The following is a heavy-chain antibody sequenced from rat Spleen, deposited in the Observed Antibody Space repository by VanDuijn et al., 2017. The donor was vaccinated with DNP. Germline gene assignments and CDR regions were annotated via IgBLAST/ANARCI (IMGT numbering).Heavy chain of an antibody. CDR1: GFTFSNYG. CDR2: IIYDGSRT. CDR3: VSRPPPTRGPFDY. V-gene: IGHV5-29*01. D-gene: IGHD1-4*01. J-gene: IGHJ2*01. Sequence: EVQLVESGGGLVQPGRSMKLSCAASGFTFSNYGMAWVRQAPTKGLEWVATIIYDGSRTYYRDSVKGRFTISRDNSKSTLYLQMDSLRSEDTATYYCVSRPPPTRGPFDYWGQGVTVTVSS.